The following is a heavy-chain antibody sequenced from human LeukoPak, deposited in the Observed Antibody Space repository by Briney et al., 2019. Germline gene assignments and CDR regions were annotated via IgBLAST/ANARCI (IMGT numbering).Heavy chain of an antibody. J-gene: IGHJ4*02. CDR2: INHSGST. Sequence: PSETLSLTCAVYGGSFSGYYWSWIRQPPGKGLAWIGEINHSGSTNYNPSLKSRVTISVDTSKNQFSLKLNSVTAADTAVFYCAANSADYNTLGSSYKVWGQGTLVTVSS. V-gene: IGHV4-34*01. CDR1: GGSFSGYY. D-gene: IGHD3-10*01. CDR3: AANSADYNTLGSSYKV.